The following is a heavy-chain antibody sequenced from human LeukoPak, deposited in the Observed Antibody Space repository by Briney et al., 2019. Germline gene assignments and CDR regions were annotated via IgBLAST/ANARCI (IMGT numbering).Heavy chain of an antibody. V-gene: IGHV3-7*01. CDR3: AREDGYCSGGDCYSYFDS. D-gene: IGHD2-15*01. CDR2: IKKTGSET. J-gene: IGHJ4*02. Sequence: GGSLRLSCAASGFTFSHYWMSWVRQAPGKGLEWVAYIKKTGSETYYVDSVKGRFTITRDNTRNSLFLQMYNLRVEDTAVYFCAREDGYCSGGDCYSYFDSWGQGTLATVSS. CDR1: GFTFSHYW.